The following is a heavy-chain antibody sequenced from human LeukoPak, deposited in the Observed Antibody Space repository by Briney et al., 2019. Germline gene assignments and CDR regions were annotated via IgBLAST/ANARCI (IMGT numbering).Heavy chain of an antibody. CDR3: ARDRFIGYCSSTSCYAEGYYYGMDV. CDR1: GFTFSSYA. Sequence: PGGSLRLSCVASGFTFSSYAMSWVRQAPGKGLEWVSAISGSGVTTHYAGSVKGRFSISRDNAKNSLYLQMNSLRAEDTAVYYCARDRFIGYCSSTSCYAEGYYYGMDVWGQGTTVTVSS. V-gene: IGHV3-23*01. J-gene: IGHJ6*02. D-gene: IGHD2-2*01. CDR2: ISGSGVTT.